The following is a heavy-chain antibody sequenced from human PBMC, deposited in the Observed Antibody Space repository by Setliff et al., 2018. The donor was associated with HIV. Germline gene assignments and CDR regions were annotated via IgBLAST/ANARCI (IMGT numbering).Heavy chain of an antibody. CDR2: IYYSGST. CDR1: GGSLSSYY. CDR3: ARGYGAAGGGY. V-gene: IGHV4-59*08. D-gene: IGHD6-25*01. J-gene: IGHJ4*02. Sequence: TLSLTCKVSGGSLSSYYWSWIRQPPGKGLEWIDYIYYSGSTNYNPSLRSRVTISVDTSKNLFSLKLSSVTAADTAVYYCARGYGAAGGGYWGQGTLVTVSS.